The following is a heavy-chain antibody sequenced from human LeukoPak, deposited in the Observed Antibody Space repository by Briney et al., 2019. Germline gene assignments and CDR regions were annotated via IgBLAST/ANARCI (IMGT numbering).Heavy chain of an antibody. CDR1: GCTFDEYA. D-gene: IGHD4-23*01. J-gene: IGHJ2*01. CDR3: VKSAPRGYGGSTGYWYFGL. CDR2: ISWNSGSI. Sequence: GGSLRLSCVASGCTFDEYAMFWVRQTPGKGLEWVSGISWNSGSIDYADSVRGRFTISRDNAKNSLYLQMNSLRADDMALYFCVKSAPRGYGGSTGYWYFGLWGRGTLVIVSS. V-gene: IGHV3-9*03.